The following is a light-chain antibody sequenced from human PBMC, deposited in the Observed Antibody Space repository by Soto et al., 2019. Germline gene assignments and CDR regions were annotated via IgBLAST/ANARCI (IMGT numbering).Light chain of an antibody. V-gene: IGLV2-11*01. CDR2: DVT. CDR3: CSYAGSYIWV. J-gene: IGLJ7*01. CDR1: SSDVGNYNF. Sequence: QSALTQPRSVSGSPGQSATISCTGTSSDVGNYNFVSWYQQHPGKAPKLMIYDVTQRPSGVPDRFSGSKSGNTASLTISGLQAEDEADYSCCSYAGSYIWVFGGGTQLTVL.